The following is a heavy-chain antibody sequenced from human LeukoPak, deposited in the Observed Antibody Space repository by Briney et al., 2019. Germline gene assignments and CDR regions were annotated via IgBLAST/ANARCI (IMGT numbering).Heavy chain of an antibody. CDR2: ISSSGVYI. Sequence: PGGSLRLSCAASGFTFSSYGMSWVRQAPGKGLEWVSSISSSGVYIFYADSVQGRFTISRDNAKNSLYLQMNSLRAEDTALYYCARRSPGGDFDYWGQGTLVTVSS. V-gene: IGHV3-21*04. J-gene: IGHJ4*02. CDR1: GFTFSSYG. D-gene: IGHD4-23*01. CDR3: ARRSPGGDFDY.